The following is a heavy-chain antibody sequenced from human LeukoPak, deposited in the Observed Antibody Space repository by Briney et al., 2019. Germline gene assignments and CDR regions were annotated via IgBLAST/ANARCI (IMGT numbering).Heavy chain of an antibody. J-gene: IGHJ4*02. D-gene: IGHD3-22*01. Sequence: SETLSLTCTVSGYSISSGYYWGWIRQPPGKGLEWIGSIYHSGSTYCNPSLKSRVTISVDTSKNQFSLRLNSMTAADTAVYYCAKGKYYFDSGNYYYYWGQGTRVTVSS. CDR1: GYSISSGYY. V-gene: IGHV4-38-2*02. CDR3: AKGKYYFDSGNYYYY. CDR2: IYHSGST.